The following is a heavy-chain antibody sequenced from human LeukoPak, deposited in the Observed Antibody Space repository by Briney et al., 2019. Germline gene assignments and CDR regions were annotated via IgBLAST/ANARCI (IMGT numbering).Heavy chain of an antibody. V-gene: IGHV4-59*01. CDR2: IYYSGST. D-gene: IGHD2-21*01. Sequence: SETLSLTCTVSGGSISSYYWSWIRQPPGKGLEWIGYIYYSGSTNYNPSLKSRVTISVDTSKNQFSLKLSSVTAADTAVYYCARTAYCGGDCPDDAFDIWGQGTVVTVSS. CDR1: GGSISSYY. J-gene: IGHJ3*02. CDR3: ARTAYCGGDCPDDAFDI.